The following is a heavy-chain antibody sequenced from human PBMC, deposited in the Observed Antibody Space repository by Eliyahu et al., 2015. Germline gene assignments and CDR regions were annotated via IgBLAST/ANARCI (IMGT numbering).Heavy chain of an antibody. J-gene: IGHJ4*02. Sequence: QVQLQESGPGLVKPSETLSLTCTVSGGXTSSSNYYWAWIRQPPGKGLEWIGSIYYNGRAYYNPSLESRVTMSIDTSKNQFSLKLNSVTAADTAVIYCARWDRYSFGYGDYWGQGILVTVSS. CDR3: ARWDRYSFGYGDY. D-gene: IGHD5-18*01. CDR1: GGXTSSSNYY. CDR2: IYYNGRA. V-gene: IGHV4-39*01.